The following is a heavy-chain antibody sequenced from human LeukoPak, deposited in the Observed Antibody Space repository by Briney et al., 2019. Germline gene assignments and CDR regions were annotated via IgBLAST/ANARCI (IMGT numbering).Heavy chain of an antibody. V-gene: IGHV3-33*06. Sequence: GGSLRLSCAASGFTFSSYGMHWVRQAPGKGLEWVAVIWYDGSNKYYANSVKGRFTISRDNTKNALYLQMNSLRAEDTAVYYCAKSLNKWVVVVPSYYYWSQGTLVTVSS. CDR2: IWYDGSNK. D-gene: IGHD3-22*01. J-gene: IGHJ4*02. CDR1: GFTFSSYG. CDR3: AKSLNKWVVVVPSYYY.